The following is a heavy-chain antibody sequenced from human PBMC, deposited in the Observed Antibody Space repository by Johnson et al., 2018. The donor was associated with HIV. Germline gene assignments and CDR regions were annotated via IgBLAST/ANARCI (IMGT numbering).Heavy chain of an antibody. V-gene: IGHV3-30*04. CDR2: ISYDGSNK. J-gene: IGHJ3*02. CDR3: AKATQGSFDI. Sequence: QVQLVESGGGLVQPGRSLRLSCAASGFTFSSYDMHWVRQAPGKGLEWVAVISYDGSNKYYADSGKGRFTISRDNSKNTLYLQMNSLRAEDTAVYYCAKATQGSFDIWGQGTMVTVSS. CDR1: GFTFSSYD.